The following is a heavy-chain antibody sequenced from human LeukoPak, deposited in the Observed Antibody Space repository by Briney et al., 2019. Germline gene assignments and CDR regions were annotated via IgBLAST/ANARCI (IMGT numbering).Heavy chain of an antibody. V-gene: IGHV5-51*01. CDR1: GFRFTSYW. Sequence: GGSLKISLKGSGFRFTSYWIGWGRPMPGKGLGWMGIIYPGESDTRYSPFCQGQVTISADKSISTAYLQWSSLKASDTAMYYCARHDRGVDYWGQGTLVTVSS. J-gene: IGHJ4*02. CDR3: ARHDRGVDY. CDR2: IYPGESDT. D-gene: IGHD3-16*01.